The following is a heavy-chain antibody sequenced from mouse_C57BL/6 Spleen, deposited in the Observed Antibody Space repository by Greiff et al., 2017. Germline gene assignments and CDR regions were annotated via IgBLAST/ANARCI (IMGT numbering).Heavy chain of an antibody. V-gene: IGHV3-6*01. CDR2: ISYDGSN. D-gene: IGHD1-1*01. J-gene: IGHJ2*01. CDR3: ARDGITTVVATDY. Sequence: EESGPGLVKPSQSLSLTCSVTGYSITSGYYWNWIRQFPGNKLEWMGYISYDGSNNYNPSLKNRISITRDTSKNQFFLKLNSVTTEDTATYYCARDGITTVVATDYWGQGTTLTVSS. CDR1: GYSITSGYY.